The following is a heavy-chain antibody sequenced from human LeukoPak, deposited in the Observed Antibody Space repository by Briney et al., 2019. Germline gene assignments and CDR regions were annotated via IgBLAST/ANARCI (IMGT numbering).Heavy chain of an antibody. CDR3: ARIFTYHYDSTGHTPPDH. Sequence: PGGSLRLSCAASGFAFSSYAMHWVRQAPGKGLEWVAVIWYDGSNKYYADSVKGRFTISRDNSKNTVYLQMNSLRAEDTAMYYCARIFTYHYDSTGHTPPDHWGQGTLVTVSS. J-gene: IGHJ5*02. CDR2: IWYDGSNK. CDR1: GFAFSSYA. D-gene: IGHD3-22*01. V-gene: IGHV3-33*01.